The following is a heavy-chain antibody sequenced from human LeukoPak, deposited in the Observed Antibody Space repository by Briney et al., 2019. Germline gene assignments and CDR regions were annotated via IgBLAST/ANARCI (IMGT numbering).Heavy chain of an antibody. CDR3: ARDVVVPADSGWFDP. Sequence: PSETLSLTCTVSGGSISSGGYYWSWIRQPPGKGLEWIGYIYHSGSTYYNPSLKSRVTISVDRSKNQFSLKLSSVTAADTAVYYCARDVVVPADSGWFDPWGQGTLVTVSS. J-gene: IGHJ5*02. V-gene: IGHV4-30-2*01. CDR2: IYHSGST. CDR1: GGSISSGGYY. D-gene: IGHD2-2*01.